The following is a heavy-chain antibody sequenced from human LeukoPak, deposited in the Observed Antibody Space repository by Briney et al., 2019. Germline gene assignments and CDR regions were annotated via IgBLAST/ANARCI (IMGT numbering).Heavy chain of an antibody. D-gene: IGHD6-19*01. J-gene: IGHJ4*02. CDR2: ISSSGNTV. V-gene: IGHV3-48*04. CDR3: ARDQVSVAGTGIDY. CDR1: GFTFSRYW. Sequence: GGSLRLSCAASGFTFSRYWMSWVRQAPGKGLEWVSYISSSGNTVKYADSVKGRFTISRDNAKNSLYLQMNSLRAEDTAVYYCARDQVSVAGTGIDYWGQGTLVTVSS.